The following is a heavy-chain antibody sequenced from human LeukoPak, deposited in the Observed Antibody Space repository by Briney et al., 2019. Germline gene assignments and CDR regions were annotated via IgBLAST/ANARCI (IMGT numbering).Heavy chain of an antibody. CDR2: ISDSGGRT. V-gene: IGHV3-23*01. J-gene: IGHJ4*02. CDR3: AKLYDFWSGRNDDY. D-gene: IGHD3-3*01. Sequence: GGSLRLSCAASGFIFSSYTMRWVRQVPGQGLEWVSSISDSGGRTYYADSVRGRFTISRDNSKNTLYLQMNSLKAEDTAVYYCAKLYDFWSGRNDDYWGQGTLVTVSS. CDR1: GFIFSSYT.